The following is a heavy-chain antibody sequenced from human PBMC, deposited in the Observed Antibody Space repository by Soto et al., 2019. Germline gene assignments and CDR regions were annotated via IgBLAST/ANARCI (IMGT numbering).Heavy chain of an antibody. CDR1: GGTFSSYA. Sequence: ASVKVSCKASGGTFSSYAISWVRQAPGQGLEWMGGIIPIFGTANYAQKFQGRVTITADESTSTAYMELSSLRSEDTAVYYCASVYGATSFDSISHGMDVWGQGTTVTVSS. J-gene: IGHJ6*02. V-gene: IGHV1-69*13. CDR2: IIPIFGTA. D-gene: IGHD4-17*01. CDR3: ASVYGATSFDSISHGMDV.